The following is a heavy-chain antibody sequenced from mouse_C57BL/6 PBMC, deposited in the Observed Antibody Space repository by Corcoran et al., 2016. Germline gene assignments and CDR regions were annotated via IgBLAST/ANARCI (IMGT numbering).Heavy chain of an antibody. CDR3: ARTLFYYGRDY. J-gene: IGHJ2*01. V-gene: IGHV1-26*01. Sequence: EVQLQQSGPELVKPGASVKISCKASGYTFTDYYMNWVKQSHGKSLEWIGDINPNNGGTSYNQKFKGKATLTVDKSSSTAYMELRSLTSEDSAVYYCARTLFYYGRDYWGQGTTLTVSS. D-gene: IGHD1-1*01. CDR1: GYTFTDYY. CDR2: INPNNGGT.